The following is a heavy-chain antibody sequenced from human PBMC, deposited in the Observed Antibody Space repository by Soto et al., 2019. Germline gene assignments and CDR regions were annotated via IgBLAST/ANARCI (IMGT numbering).Heavy chain of an antibody. D-gene: IGHD3-22*01. CDR1: GFTFSSND. J-gene: IGHJ3*01. CDR3: ATRPLLPGAP. V-gene: IGHV3-53*01. Sequence: EVQLVESGGGLIQPGGSLRLSCAASGFTFSSNDMHWVRQAPGKGLEWVSLIYSGGRTYYADSVKGRFTISRDNSKNTLYLQMSSLRAEDTAVYYCATRPLLPGAPWGQGTMVTVSS. CDR2: IYSGGRT.